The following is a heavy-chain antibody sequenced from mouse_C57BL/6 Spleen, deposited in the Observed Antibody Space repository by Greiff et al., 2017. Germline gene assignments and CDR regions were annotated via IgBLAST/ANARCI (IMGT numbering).Heavy chain of an antibody. CDR1: GYTFTSYW. D-gene: IGHD1-1*01. CDR2: IDPNSGGT. V-gene: IGHV1-72*01. J-gene: IGHJ4*01. Sequence: QVQLQQPGTELVKPGASVRLSCKASGYTFTSYWMHWVKQRTGRGLEWIGRIDPNSGGTKYNEKFKSKATLTVAKPSSTAYMQLSSLTYEVSAVYYCAMESYFYGSSYGAMDYWGQRTSVTGSS. CDR3: AMESYFYGSSYGAMDY.